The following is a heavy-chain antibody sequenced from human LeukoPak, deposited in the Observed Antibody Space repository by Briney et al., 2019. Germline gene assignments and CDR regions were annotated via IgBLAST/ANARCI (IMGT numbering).Heavy chain of an antibody. CDR1: GGSISSGGYY. CDR2: IYYSGST. Sequence: SEALSLTCTVSGGSISSGGYYWSWIRQHPGKGLEWTGYIYYSGSTYYNPSLKSRVTISVDTSKNQFSLKLSSVTAADTAVYYCARERMAVGYFDYWGQGTLVTVSS. CDR3: ARERMAVGYFDY. D-gene: IGHD6-19*01. V-gene: IGHV4-31*03. J-gene: IGHJ4*02.